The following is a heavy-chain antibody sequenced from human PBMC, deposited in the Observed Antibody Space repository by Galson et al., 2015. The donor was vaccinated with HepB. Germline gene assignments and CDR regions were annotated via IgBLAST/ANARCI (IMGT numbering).Heavy chain of an antibody. CDR3: AKVPVYSSPEYYYYYGMDV. CDR1: GLTFSSYG. Sequence: SLRLSCAASGLTFSSYGMHWVRQAPGKGLEWVAIISYDGSNKYYADSVKGRFTISRDNSKNTLYLQMNSQRAEDTAVYYCAKVPVYSSPEYYYYYGMDVWGQGTTVTVSS. CDR2: ISYDGSNK. D-gene: IGHD1-14*01. V-gene: IGHV3-30*18. J-gene: IGHJ6*02.